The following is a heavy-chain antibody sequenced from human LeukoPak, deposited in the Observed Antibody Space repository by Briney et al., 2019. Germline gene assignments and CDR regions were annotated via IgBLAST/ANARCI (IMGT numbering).Heavy chain of an antibody. CDR3: ARHENWGSSKGDSFHI. Sequence: SETLSPTCIVSGGSLSSYYWIWIRQPPGKGLEWIGYVHYTGTTNYNPSLKSRVTISVDTSKNQFSLKLSSVTAADTAVYYCARHENWGSSKGDSFHIWGQGKMVTVSS. J-gene: IGHJ3*02. D-gene: IGHD7-27*01. CDR2: VHYTGTT. V-gene: IGHV4-59*08. CDR1: GGSLSSYY.